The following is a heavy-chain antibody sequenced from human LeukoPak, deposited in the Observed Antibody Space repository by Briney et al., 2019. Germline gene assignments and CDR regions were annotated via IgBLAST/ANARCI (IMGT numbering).Heavy chain of an antibody. J-gene: IGHJ4*02. Sequence: SQALSLTCTVSGGSISSGGYYWSWIRQHPGKGLEWIGYIYYSGSTNYNPSLKSRVTISVDTSKNQFSLKLSSVTAADTAVYYCARTRRDCSGGSCSDPYFDYWGQGTLVTVSS. D-gene: IGHD2-15*01. V-gene: IGHV4-61*08. CDR3: ARTRRDCSGGSCSDPYFDY. CDR1: GGSISSGGYY. CDR2: IYYSGST.